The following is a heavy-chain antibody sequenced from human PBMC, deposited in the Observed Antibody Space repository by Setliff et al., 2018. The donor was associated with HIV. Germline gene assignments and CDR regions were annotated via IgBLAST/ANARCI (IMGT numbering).Heavy chain of an antibody. CDR3: ARHVSPEYSDYAHWYFDL. J-gene: IGHJ2*01. V-gene: IGHV4-34*01. Sequence: KPSETLSLTCAVYGGSFSGYYWSWIRQSPRNRLEWIGERSDSGSTNYNPSLKSRVASFIDTSKNHFSLYLNSVTAADTAVYYCARHVSPEYSDYAHWYFDLWGRGTLVTVSS. CDR2: RSDSGST. D-gene: IGHD5-12*01. CDR1: GGSFSGYY.